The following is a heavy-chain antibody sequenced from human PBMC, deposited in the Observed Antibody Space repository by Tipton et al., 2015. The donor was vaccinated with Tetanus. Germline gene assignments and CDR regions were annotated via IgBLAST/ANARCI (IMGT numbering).Heavy chain of an antibody. V-gene: IGHV1-69*15. Sequence: QSGAEVKKPGSSVRVSCKASGGGVSKFAISWLRQAPGQGVELMGTIIPALRTTTYEQKFRGGITITADGFTSAAYMELSSLTSDDTAVYFFARGHSPLYNWNCGYFDFWGQGTLVTVSS. CDR2: IIPALRTT. D-gene: IGHD1-7*01. CDR3: ARGHSPLYNWNCGYFDF. J-gene: IGHJ4*02. CDR1: GGGVSKFA.